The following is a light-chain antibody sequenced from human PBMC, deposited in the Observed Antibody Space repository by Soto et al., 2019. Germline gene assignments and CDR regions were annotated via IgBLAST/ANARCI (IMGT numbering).Light chain of an antibody. J-gene: IGLJ2*01. CDR2: EVN. Sequence: QSALTQPASVSGSPGQSITISCTGTSSDVGGYDYVPWHQQHPGKAPKLMIYEVNTRPSGVSNRFSGSKSGNTASLTISGLQAEDEADYYCCSYTSSGAHVFGGGTKLTVL. V-gene: IGLV2-14*01. CDR1: SSDVGGYDY. CDR3: CSYTSSGAHV.